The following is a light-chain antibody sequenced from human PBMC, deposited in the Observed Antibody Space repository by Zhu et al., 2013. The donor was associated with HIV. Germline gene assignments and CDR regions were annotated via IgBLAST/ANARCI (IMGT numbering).Light chain of an antibody. CDR1: QSVSSN. CDR2: GAS. CDR3: QHYQIQPLT. Sequence: EIVMTQSPATLSVSPGERATLSCRASQSVSSNLAWYQQKPGQAPRLLIYGASIRATGIPARFSGSGSGTEFTLTISSLQSEDSAVYHCQHYQIQPLTFVGGT. V-gene: IGKV3D-15*01. J-gene: IGKJ4*01.